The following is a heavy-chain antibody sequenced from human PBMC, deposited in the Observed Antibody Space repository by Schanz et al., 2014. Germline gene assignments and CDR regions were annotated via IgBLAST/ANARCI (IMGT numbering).Heavy chain of an antibody. J-gene: IGHJ5*02. CDR1: GFTFFGSFA. V-gene: IGHV3-23*01. D-gene: IGHD2-21*01. Sequence: EVQLLESGGGLVQPGGSLRLSCVASGFTFFGSFAMSWVRQAPGKGLEWVSGMSGSGSTADYADSVKGRFTISRDNSRKTLYLQMNSLRADDTAVYYCARGKAYTAGTPMNWFDPWGQGTLVTVSS. CDR2: MSGSGSTA. CDR3: ARGKAYTAGTPMNWFDP.